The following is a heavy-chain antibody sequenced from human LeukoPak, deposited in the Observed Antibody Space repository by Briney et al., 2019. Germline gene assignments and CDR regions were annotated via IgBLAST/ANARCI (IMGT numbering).Heavy chain of an antibody. J-gene: IGHJ4*02. Sequence: GVLILSCAASGFTFSRHWMTWVRQAPGKGLEWVANIKEDGSKKNYVDSVKGRFTISRDNAENSLYLQMNSLRAEDTAVYYCARHPNSNWDYWGQGTLVTVSS. CDR3: ARHPNSNWDY. CDR1: GFTFSRHW. V-gene: IGHV3-7*03. D-gene: IGHD6-13*01. CDR2: IKEDGSKK.